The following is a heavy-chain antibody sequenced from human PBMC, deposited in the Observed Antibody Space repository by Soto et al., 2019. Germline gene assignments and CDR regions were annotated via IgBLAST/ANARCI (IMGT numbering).Heavy chain of an antibody. CDR3: ARDPRIAVAGTHAFDY. CDR2: INPSGGST. J-gene: IGHJ4*02. Sequence: GASVKVSCKASGYTFTSYYMHWVRQAPGQGLEWMGIINPSGGSTSYAQKFQGRVTMTRDTSTSTVYMELSSLRSEDTAVYYCARDPRIAVAGTHAFDYWGQGTLVTVS. D-gene: IGHD6-19*01. CDR1: GYTFTSYY. V-gene: IGHV1-46*01.